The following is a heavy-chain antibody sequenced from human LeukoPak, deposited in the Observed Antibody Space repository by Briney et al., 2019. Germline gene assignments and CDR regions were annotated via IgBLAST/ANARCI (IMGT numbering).Heavy chain of an antibody. CDR2: MYYTGST. J-gene: IGHJ6*02. Sequence: SETLSLTCTVSGGSISSDYWAWIRQPPGKGLEWIGYMYYTGSTNYNPSLKSRVTILLATSKNQFSLKLSSVTAADTAVYYCARVSVVYGMDVWGRGTTVTVSS. CDR3: ARVSVVYGMDV. CDR1: GGSISSDY. V-gene: IGHV4-59*01.